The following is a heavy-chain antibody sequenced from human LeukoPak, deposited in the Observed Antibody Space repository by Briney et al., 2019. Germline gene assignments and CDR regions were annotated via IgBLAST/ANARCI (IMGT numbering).Heavy chain of an antibody. CDR2: IYYSGST. CDR1: GGSFSGYY. V-gene: IGHV4-59*01. Sequence: SETLSLTCAVYGGSFSGYYWSWIRQPPGKGLEWIGYIYYSGSTNYNPSLKSRVTISVGTSKNQFSLKLSSVTAADTAVYYCARGAGWLIDYWGQGILVTVSS. D-gene: IGHD3-16*01. CDR3: ARGAGWLIDY. J-gene: IGHJ4*02.